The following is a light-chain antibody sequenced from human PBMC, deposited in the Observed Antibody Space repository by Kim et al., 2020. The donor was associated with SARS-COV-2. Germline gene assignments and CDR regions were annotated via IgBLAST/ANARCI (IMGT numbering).Light chain of an antibody. CDR3: QKCDSAPWT. V-gene: IGKV1-27*01. CDR2: AAS. Sequence: AYVGESGTITCRARQNISNYVAWFQLKPGKAPKLLIYAASAVQTAVPSRFSGSGSGTDFTLTVTSLQPEDVATYYCQKCDSAPWTFGQGTKVDIK. CDR1: QNISNY. J-gene: IGKJ1*01.